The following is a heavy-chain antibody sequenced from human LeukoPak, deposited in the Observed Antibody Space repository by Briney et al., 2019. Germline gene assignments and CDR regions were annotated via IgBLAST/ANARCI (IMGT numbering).Heavy chain of an antibody. CDR2: IVPIVGLT. D-gene: IGHD5-12*01. CDR3: ARAHMNIVATMLDY. CDR1: GGTFSNYA. J-gene: IGHJ4*02. V-gene: IGHV1-69*04. Sequence: GSSVKVSCKASGGTFSNYAISWVRQAPGPGLEWMGRIVPIVGLTNYAQKFQGRVTITADKSTTTAYMELRSLRSEETAVYYCARAHMNIVATMLDYWGQGSLVTVSS.